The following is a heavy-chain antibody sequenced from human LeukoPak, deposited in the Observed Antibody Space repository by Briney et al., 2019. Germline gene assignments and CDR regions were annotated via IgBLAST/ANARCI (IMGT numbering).Heavy chain of an antibody. CDR1: GGSISSGGYS. CDR3: VRVLRRDYYVYYFDY. CDR2: IYYSGST. V-gene: IGHV4-30-4*07. Sequence: SETLSLTCAVSGGSISSGGYSWSWIRQPPGKGLEWIGYIYYSGSTYYNPSLKSRVTISVDTSKDQFSLKLSSVTAADTAVYYCVRVLRRDYYVYYFDYWGQGTLVTVSS. J-gene: IGHJ4*02. D-gene: IGHD3-10*02.